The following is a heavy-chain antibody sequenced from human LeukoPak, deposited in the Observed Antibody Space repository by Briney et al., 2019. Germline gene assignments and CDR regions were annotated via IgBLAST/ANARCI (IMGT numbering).Heavy chain of an antibody. CDR3: ARDDFEYSVHYGMDV. V-gene: IGHV4-4*07. CDR1: GGSISTYY. D-gene: IGHD3-9*01. Sequence: PSETLSLTCSVSGGSISTYYWSWIRQPTGKGLEWIERVHRSGNTNYNPSLQSRVTMSVDTSKNQISLRLRFVTAADTAVYYCARDDFEYSVHYGMDVWGQGTAVTVS. J-gene: IGHJ6*02. CDR2: VHRSGNT.